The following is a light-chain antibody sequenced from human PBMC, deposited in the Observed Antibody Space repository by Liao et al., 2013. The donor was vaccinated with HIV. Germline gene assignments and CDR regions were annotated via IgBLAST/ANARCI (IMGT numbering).Light chain of an antibody. CDR3: QVWHQGSDHRV. J-gene: IGLJ3*02. CDR1: TLGDKY. CDR2: FDS. V-gene: IGLV3-1*01. Sequence: SSELTQPPSVSVSPGQTASITCSGHTLGDKYVCWYQQKAGLAPMLVVFFDSVRPSGIPERFSGSNAWNTATLTISSVEAGDEADYFCQVWHQGSDHRVFGGGTRLTVL.